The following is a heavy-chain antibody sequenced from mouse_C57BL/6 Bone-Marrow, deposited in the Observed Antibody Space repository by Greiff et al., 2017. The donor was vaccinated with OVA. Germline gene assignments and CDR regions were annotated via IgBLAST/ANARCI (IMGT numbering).Heavy chain of an antibody. CDR1: GFSLTSYG. J-gene: IGHJ3*01. D-gene: IGHD1-1*01. V-gene: IGHV2-6*01. CDR2: IWGVGST. CDR3: ATDYYGSMGAY. Sequence: VQRVESGPGLVAPSQSLSITCTVSGFSLTSYGVDWVRQSPGKGLEWLGVIWGVGSTNYNSALKSRLSISKDNSKSQVFLKMNSLQTDDTAMYYCATDYYGSMGAYWGQGTLVTVSA.